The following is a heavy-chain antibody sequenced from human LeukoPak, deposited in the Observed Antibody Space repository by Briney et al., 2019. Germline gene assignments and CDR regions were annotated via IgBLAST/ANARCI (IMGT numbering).Heavy chain of an antibody. Sequence: ASVKVSCKTSGYPFSGYYMHWVRQAPGQGLEWMGWINPNSGDTKYAQKFQGRVTMTRDTSINTAYMELSRLKSDDTAVYYCARVARRIAVADSFAYWGQGTLVTVSS. CDR2: INPNSGDT. J-gene: IGHJ4*02. CDR3: ARVARRIAVADSFAY. V-gene: IGHV1-2*02. D-gene: IGHD6-19*01. CDR1: GYPFSGYY.